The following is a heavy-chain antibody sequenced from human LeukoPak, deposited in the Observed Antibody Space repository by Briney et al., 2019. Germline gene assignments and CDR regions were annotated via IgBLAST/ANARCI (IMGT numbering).Heavy chain of an antibody. CDR1: GDSISSSSYY. CDR3: ASQGLRFGQLIYY. Sequence: KPSETLSLTCTVSGDSISSSSYYWGWVRQPPGKGLEWIGNMFYSGSTYYNPSLKSRVTISVDTSKNEFSLKVTSVTAADTAVYYCASQGLRFGQLIYYWGQGTLVTVSS. D-gene: IGHD5-18*01. J-gene: IGHJ4*02. CDR2: MFYSGST. V-gene: IGHV4-39*01.